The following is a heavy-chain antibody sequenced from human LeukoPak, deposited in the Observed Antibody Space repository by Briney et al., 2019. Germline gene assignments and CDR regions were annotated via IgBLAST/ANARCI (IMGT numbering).Heavy chain of an antibody. CDR3: ASLYYDFWSGYPKADFDY. Sequence: SETLSLTCTVSGGSISSSSYYWGWIRQPPGKGLEWIGSIYYSGSTYYNPTLKSRVTISVDTSKNQFSLKLSSVTAADTAVYYCASLYYDFWSGYPKADFDYWGQGTLVTVSS. D-gene: IGHD3-3*01. J-gene: IGHJ4*02. V-gene: IGHV4-39*01. CDR2: IYYSGST. CDR1: GGSISSSSYY.